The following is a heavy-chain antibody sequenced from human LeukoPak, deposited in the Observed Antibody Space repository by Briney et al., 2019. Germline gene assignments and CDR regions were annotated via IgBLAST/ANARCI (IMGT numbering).Heavy chain of an antibody. CDR2: LYYSGGT. Sequence: SETLSLTCTVSGGSISSSSYYWGWIRQPPGKGLEWIGSLYYSGGTYYNPSLKSRVTISVDTSKNEFSLKLSSVTAADTAVYYCTSPNWCGPQYFQHWGQGTLVTVSS. J-gene: IGHJ1*01. D-gene: IGHD2-8*01. CDR1: GGSISSSSYY. CDR3: TSPNWCGPQYFQH. V-gene: IGHV4-39*01.